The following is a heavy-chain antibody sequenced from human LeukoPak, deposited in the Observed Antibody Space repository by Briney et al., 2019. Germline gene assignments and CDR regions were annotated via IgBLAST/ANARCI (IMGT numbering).Heavy chain of an antibody. CDR3: ARYRNDDKNFDY. CDR2: IYYSGST. V-gene: IGHV4-59*01. D-gene: IGHD1-14*01. J-gene: IGHJ4*02. CDR1: GGSISSYY. Sequence: PSETLSLTCTVSGGSISSYYWNWIRQPPGKGLEWIGYIYYSGSTNYNPYLKSRITIFVDTSKKPFSLKLMSVTAADADVYYCARYRNDDKNFDYWGQGTLVTVSS.